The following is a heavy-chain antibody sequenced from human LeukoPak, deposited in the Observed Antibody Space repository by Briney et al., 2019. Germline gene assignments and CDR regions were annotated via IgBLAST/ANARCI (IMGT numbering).Heavy chain of an antibody. CDR2: INHSGST. Sequence: SETLSLTCAVYGGSFSGYYWSWIRQPPGKGLEWIGEINHSGSTNYNPSLKSRVTISVDTSENQFSLKLSSVTAADTAVYYCARGRVGYYYGSGSYYYGMDVRGQGTTVTVSS. CDR1: GGSFSGYY. J-gene: IGHJ6*02. D-gene: IGHD3-10*01. V-gene: IGHV4-34*01. CDR3: ARGRVGYYYGSGSYYYGMDV.